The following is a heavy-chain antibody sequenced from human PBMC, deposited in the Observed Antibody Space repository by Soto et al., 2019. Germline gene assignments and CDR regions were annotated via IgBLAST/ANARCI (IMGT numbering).Heavy chain of an antibody. CDR1: GGSISSGDYY. CDR2: IYYSGST. D-gene: IGHD6-19*01. V-gene: IGHV4-30-4*01. Sequence: SEPLSLTCPVSGGSISSGDYYWSWIRQPPGNGLEWIGYIYYSGSTNYNPSLKSRVTISVDTSKNQFSLKLRSVNAADMAVYYCGRGARVAGAYYYYYYGMDVWGQGTTVTVSS. J-gene: IGHJ6*02. CDR3: GRGARVAGAYYYYYYGMDV.